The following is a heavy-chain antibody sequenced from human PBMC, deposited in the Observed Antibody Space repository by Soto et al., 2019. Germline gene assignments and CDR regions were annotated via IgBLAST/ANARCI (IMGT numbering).Heavy chain of an antibody. D-gene: IGHD3-10*01. V-gene: IGHV4-59*08. CDR3: ARQGFGPLHGLVDV. CDR2: VHHSWGS. J-gene: IGHJ6*02. Sequence: QVQLQESGPGLVKPSETLSLSCTVSGGSISSYYWSWFRQSPGKRMEWIGYVHHSWGSSYNPSLQXXVXXSLDTSKSQFSLKGTSVTATDTAVYYCARQGFGPLHGLVDVWGQGTTVTVSS. CDR1: GGSISSYY.